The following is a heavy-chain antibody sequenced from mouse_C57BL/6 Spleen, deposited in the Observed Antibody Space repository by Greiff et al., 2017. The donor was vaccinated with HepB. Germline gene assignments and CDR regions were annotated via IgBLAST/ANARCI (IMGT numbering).Heavy chain of an antibody. Sequence: QVHVKQSGAELARPGASVKMSCKASGYTFTSYTMHWVKQRPGQGLEWIGYINPSSGYTKYNQKFKDKATLTADKSSSTAYMQLSSLTSEDSAVYYCARSWDGYYDYWGQGTTLTVSS. CDR1: GYTFTSYT. J-gene: IGHJ2*01. CDR3: ARSWDGYYDY. V-gene: IGHV1-4*01. CDR2: INPSSGYT. D-gene: IGHD2-3*01.